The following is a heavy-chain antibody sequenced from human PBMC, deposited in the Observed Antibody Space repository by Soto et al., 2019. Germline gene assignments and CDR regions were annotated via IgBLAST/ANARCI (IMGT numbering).Heavy chain of an antibody. CDR2: IYYSGST. V-gene: IGHV4-59*01. CDR1: GGSISIYY. J-gene: IGHJ4*02. D-gene: IGHD4-4*01. Sequence: SDTLSLTCTVSGGSISIYYWSWIRQPPGKGLEWIGHIYYSGSTNYNPSLKSRVTISVDTSKNQFSLKLSSVTAADTAVYYCAGDSDYNKFDYWGQGTLVTVSS. CDR3: AGDSDYNKFDY.